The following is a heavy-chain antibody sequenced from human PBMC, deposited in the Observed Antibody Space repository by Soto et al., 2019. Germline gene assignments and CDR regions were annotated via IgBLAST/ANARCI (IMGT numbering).Heavy chain of an antibody. J-gene: IGHJ4*02. D-gene: IGHD6-19*01. CDR2: LNAGNGNT. CDR3: ARAVAVPADFDY. CDR1: GYTFPGYA. Sequence: QVQLVQSGAEEKKPGASVKVSCKASGYTFPGYAMHWVRQAPGPRLEWLGWLNAGNGNTKYSQKFQGRVTITRDTSASTAYMELSSLRSEDTAVYYCARAVAVPADFDYWGQGTLVTVSS. V-gene: IGHV1-3*05.